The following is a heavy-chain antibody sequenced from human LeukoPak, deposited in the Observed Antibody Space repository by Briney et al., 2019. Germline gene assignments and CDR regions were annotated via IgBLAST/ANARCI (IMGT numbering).Heavy chain of an antibody. V-gene: IGHV3-23*01. Sequence: SGGSLRLSCAASGFTFSSHSMTWVRQAPGKGLEWVSSLSSDGGDPYYADSVKGRFTIYRDNSKNTLYLQMNSLRAEDTAVYYCAKCIRNCRQHGLYYWGPGAQVTVSS. CDR3: AKCIRNCRQHGLYY. D-gene: IGHD1-7*01. CDR2: LSSDGGDP. CDR1: GFTFSSHS. J-gene: IGHJ4*02.